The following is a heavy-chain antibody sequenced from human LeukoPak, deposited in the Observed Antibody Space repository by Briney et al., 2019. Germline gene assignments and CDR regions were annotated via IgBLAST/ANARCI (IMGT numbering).Heavy chain of an antibody. CDR2: INAGNGNT. V-gene: IGHV1-3*01. J-gene: IGHJ4*02. CDR3: ARSPYSGSYPFDY. D-gene: IGHD1-26*01. Sequence: GASVKVSCKASGYTFTSYAMHWVRQAPGQRLEWMGWINAGNGNTEYSQKFQGRVTITRDTSASTAYMELSSLRTEDTAVYYCARSPYSGSYPFDYWGQGPLVTVSS. CDR1: GYTFTSYA.